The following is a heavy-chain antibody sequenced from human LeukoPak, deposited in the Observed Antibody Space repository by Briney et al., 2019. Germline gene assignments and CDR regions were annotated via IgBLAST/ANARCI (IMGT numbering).Heavy chain of an antibody. D-gene: IGHD6-19*01. J-gene: IGHJ4*02. CDR3: AKDLRLRIAVAGTGGGY. Sequence: GGSLRLSCAASGFTFSGYAMSWVRQAPGKGLEWVSAISGSGGSTYYADSVKGRSTISRDNSKNTLYLKMNSLRAEDTAVYYCAKDLRLRIAVAGTGGGYWGQGTLVTVSS. CDR2: ISGSGGST. V-gene: IGHV3-23*01. CDR1: GFTFSGYA.